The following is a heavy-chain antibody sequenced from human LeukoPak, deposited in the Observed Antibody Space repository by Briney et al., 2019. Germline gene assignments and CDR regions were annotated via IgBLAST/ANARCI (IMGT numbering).Heavy chain of an antibody. CDR2: IIPILGIA. J-gene: IGHJ3*02. V-gene: IGHV1-69*04. CDR1: GYTFTGYH. Sequence: GASVNVSCKASGYTFTGYHMHWVRQAPGQGLEWMGRIIPILGIANYAQKFQGRVTITADKSTSTAYMELSSLRSEDTAVYYCAREGRVVGGAFDIWGQGTMVTVSS. CDR3: AREGRVVGGAFDI. D-gene: IGHD1-26*01.